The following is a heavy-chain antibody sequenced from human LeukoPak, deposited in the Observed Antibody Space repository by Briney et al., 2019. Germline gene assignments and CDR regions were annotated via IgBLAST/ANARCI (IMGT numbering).Heavy chain of an antibody. D-gene: IGHD1-26*01. V-gene: IGHV3-15*01. CDR3: TTACGSYYYDY. J-gene: IGHJ4*02. CDR1: GFTFSSYA. CDR2: IKRKTEGATT. Sequence: GGSLRLSCAASGFTFSSYAMSWVRQAPGKGLEWLGLIKRKTEGATTDYSAPVKGRFTISRDDSKNTLYLQMNSLKTEDTAVYYCTTACGSYYYDYWGQGTLVTVSS.